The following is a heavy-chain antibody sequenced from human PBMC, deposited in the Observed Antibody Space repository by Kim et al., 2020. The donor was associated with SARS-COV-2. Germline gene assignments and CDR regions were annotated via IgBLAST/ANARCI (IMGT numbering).Heavy chain of an antibody. V-gene: IGHV4-59*01. J-gene: IGHJ5*02. Sequence: NPSLKSRVTISVDTSKNPFSLKLSSVTAADTAVYYCATIAAAGTGDWFDPWGQGTLVTVSS. CDR3: ATIAAAGTGDWFDP. D-gene: IGHD6-13*01.